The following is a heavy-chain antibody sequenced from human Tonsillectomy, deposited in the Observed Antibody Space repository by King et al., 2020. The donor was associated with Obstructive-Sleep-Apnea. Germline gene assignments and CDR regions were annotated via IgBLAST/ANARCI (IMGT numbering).Heavy chain of an antibody. CDR3: ARLFSSSWYSLVYYFDY. J-gene: IGHJ4*02. Sequence: QLQESGPGLVKPSETLSLTCTVSGGSISSSSYYWGWIRQPPGKGLEWIGSIYYSGSTYYNPSLKSRVTISVDTSKNQFSLKLSSVTAADTAVYYCARLFSSSWYSLVYYFDYWGQGTLVTVSS. CDR1: GGSISSSSYY. CDR2: IYYSGST. D-gene: IGHD6-13*01. V-gene: IGHV4-39*07.